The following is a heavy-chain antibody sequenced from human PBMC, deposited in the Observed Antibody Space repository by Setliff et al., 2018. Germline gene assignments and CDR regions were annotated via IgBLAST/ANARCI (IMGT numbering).Heavy chain of an antibody. J-gene: IGHJ4*02. CDR3: AGDPPGPHLVYTY. V-gene: IGHV3-23*01. CDR2: ISGSGGST. Sequence: HPGGSLRLSCAASGFTFTSYAMNWVRQAPGKGLEWVSAISGSGGSTDYADSVKGRFTISRDNSKNTLYLQMNGLRAEDTAIYYCAGDPPGPHLVYTYWGQGALVTV. D-gene: IGHD2-8*01. CDR1: GFTFTSYA.